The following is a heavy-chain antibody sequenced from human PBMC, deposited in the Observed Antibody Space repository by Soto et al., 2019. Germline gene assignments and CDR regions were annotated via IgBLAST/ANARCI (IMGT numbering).Heavy chain of an antibody. CDR2: ISGSGGTT. J-gene: IGHJ4*02. Sequence: EVQRLESGGGLVQPGGSLRLSCAASGFTFSNYAIACVRQAPGKGLEWVSGISGSGGTTYYADSVKGRFTISRDNSKDTMQLKMNRLRAEDTAVYDCAKAPRQWLVYFDYLGQGALGTVSS. D-gene: IGHD6-19*01. CDR3: AKAPRQWLVYFDY. V-gene: IGHV3-23*01. CDR1: GFTFSNYA.